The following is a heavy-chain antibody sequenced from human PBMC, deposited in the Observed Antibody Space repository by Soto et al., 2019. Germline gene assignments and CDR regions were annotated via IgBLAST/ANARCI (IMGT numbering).Heavy chain of an antibody. J-gene: IGHJ3*02. CDR3: ARHDGSNYDILTGQDDAFDI. CDR1: GVSISSSSYY. CDR2: TYYSGST. Sequence: AETLSLSCTVSGVSISSSSYYWGRIRQPPGKGLEWIGSTYYSGSTYYNPSLKSRVTISVDTSKNQFSLKLSSVTAADTAVYYCARHDGSNYDILTGQDDAFDIWGQGTMVT. D-gene: IGHD3-9*01. V-gene: IGHV4-39*01.